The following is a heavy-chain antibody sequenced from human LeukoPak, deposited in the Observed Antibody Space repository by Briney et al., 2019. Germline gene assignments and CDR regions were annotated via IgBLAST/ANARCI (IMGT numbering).Heavy chain of an antibody. CDR2: INPNTGGT. CDR3: ARVYGDHYGSGVIDY. D-gene: IGHD3-10*01. Sequence: ASVKVSCKASGYTFTDYYMHWVRQAPGQGPAWMGWINPNTGGTNYAQKFQGRVTMTRDMSISTAYMELSRLTSDDTAVYYCARVYGDHYGSGVIDYWGQGTLVTVSS. CDR1: GYTFTDYY. J-gene: IGHJ4*02. V-gene: IGHV1-2*02.